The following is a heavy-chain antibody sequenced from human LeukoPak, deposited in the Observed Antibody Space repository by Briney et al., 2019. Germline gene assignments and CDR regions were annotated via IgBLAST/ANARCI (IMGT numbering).Heavy chain of an antibody. Sequence: SVKVSCKASAGTFSSYAISWVRQAPGQGLEWMGRIIPIFGTANYAQKFQGRVTITADKSTSTAYMELSSLRSEDTAVYYCASLPKYGSGIDWFDPWGQGILVTVSS. CDR3: ASLPKYGSGIDWFDP. CDR2: IIPIFGTA. J-gene: IGHJ5*02. CDR1: AGTFSSYA. V-gene: IGHV1-69*06. D-gene: IGHD3-10*01.